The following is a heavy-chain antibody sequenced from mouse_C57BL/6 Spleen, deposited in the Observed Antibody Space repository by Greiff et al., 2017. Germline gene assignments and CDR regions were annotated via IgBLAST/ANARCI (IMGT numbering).Heavy chain of an antibody. J-gene: IGHJ4*01. CDR3: ARDQGLRRGAMDY. D-gene: IGHD2-4*01. Sequence: EVHLVESGGGLVKPGGSLKLSCAASGFTFSSYAMSWVRQTPEKRLEWVATISDGGSYTYYPDNVKGRFTISRDNAKNNLYLQMRQLKSEDTAMYYCARDQGLRRGAMDYWGQGTSVTVSS. CDR1: GFTFSSYA. V-gene: IGHV5-4*01. CDR2: ISDGGSYT.